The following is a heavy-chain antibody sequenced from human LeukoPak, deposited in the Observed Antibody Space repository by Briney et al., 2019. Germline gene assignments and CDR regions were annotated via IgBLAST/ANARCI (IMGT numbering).Heavy chain of an antibody. Sequence: GRSLRLSCAASGFTFSSYSMNWVRQAPGKGLEWVSSISSISSYIYYADSVKGRFPISQAHAKNPPSLQTNTLRAAATAVYSCLRSYSSGWHGPGAYSFAYWGQATLVTPSS. D-gene: IGHD6-19*01. V-gene: IGHV3-21*01. J-gene: IGHJ4*02. CDR3: LRSYSSGWHGPGAYSFAY. CDR2: ISSISSYI. CDR1: GFTFSSYS.